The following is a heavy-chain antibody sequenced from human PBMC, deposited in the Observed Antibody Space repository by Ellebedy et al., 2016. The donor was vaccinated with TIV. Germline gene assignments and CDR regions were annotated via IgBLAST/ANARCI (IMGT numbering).Heavy chain of an antibody. CDR2: ISSSSSTI. CDR3: ASSVGQLHGLYNWFDP. CDR1: GFTFSSYS. J-gene: IGHJ5*02. D-gene: IGHD2-2*01. Sequence: GESLKISXAASGFTFSSYSMNWVRQAPGKGLEWVSYISSSSSTIYYADSVKGRFTISRDNAKNSLYLQMNSLRDEDTAVYYCASSVGQLHGLYNWFDPWGQGTLVTVSS. V-gene: IGHV3-48*02.